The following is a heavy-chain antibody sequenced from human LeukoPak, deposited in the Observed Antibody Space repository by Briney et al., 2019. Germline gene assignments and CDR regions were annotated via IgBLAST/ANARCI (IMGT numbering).Heavy chain of an antibody. CDR2: FDPEDGET. Sequence: GASVKVSCKVSGYTLTELSMHWVRQAPGKGLEWMGGFDPEDGETIYAQKFQGRVTMTEDTSTDTAYMELSSLRSEDTAVYYCATFRKYSSGWYWGGDHSDYWGQGTLVTVSS. D-gene: IGHD6-19*01. J-gene: IGHJ4*02. V-gene: IGHV1-24*01. CDR3: ATFRKYSSGWYWGGDHSDY. CDR1: GYTLTELS.